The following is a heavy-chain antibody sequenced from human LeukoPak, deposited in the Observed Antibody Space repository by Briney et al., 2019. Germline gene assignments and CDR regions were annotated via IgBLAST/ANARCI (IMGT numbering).Heavy chain of an antibody. V-gene: IGHV4-61*02. J-gene: IGHJ3*02. CDR1: GGSISSGSYY. Sequence: PSQTLSLTCTVSGGSISSGSYYWSWIRQPAGKGLEWIGRIYTSGSTNYNPSLKSRVTISVDTSKNQFSLKLSSVTAADTAVYYCARESALAGDAFDIWGQGTMVTVSS. CDR3: ARESALAGDAFDI. CDR2: IYTSGST. D-gene: IGHD1-14*01.